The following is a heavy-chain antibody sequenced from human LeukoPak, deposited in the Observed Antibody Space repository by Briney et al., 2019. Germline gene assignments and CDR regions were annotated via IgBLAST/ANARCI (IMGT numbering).Heavy chain of an antibody. Sequence: ASVKVSCKASGGTFSSYAISWVRQAPGQGLEWMGGIIPIFGTANYAQKFQGRVTITADESTSTAYMELSSLRSEDTAVYYCAREGDCSGGSCPYWYFDLWGRGALVTVS. D-gene: IGHD2-15*01. CDR3: AREGDCSGGSCPYWYFDL. J-gene: IGHJ2*01. CDR2: IIPIFGTA. CDR1: GGTFSSYA. V-gene: IGHV1-69*01.